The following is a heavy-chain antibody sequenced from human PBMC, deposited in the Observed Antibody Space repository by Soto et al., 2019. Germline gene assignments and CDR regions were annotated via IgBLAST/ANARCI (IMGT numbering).Heavy chain of an antibody. CDR3: AKDRGAGGRFSGIAVAGIPS. CDR2: ISGGGGNT. J-gene: IGHJ5*02. D-gene: IGHD6-19*01. V-gene: IGHV3-23*01. CDR1: GFTFSSYA. Sequence: EVQLLESGGGLVQPGGSLRLSCAASGFTFSSYAMSWVRQTPGKGLEWVSGISGGGGNTYYADSVTGRFTISRDNSRKTLYLQMNGLRAADTAIYYCAKDRGAGGRFSGIAVAGIPSWGQGTLVTVSS.